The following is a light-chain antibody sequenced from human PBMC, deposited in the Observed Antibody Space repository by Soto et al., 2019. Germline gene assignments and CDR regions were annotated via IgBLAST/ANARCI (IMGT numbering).Light chain of an antibody. Sequence: DIQMTQSPSTLSASVGDRVTITCRASQDVSDFLAWYQHAPGKAPNLLIYGGYTLQSGVPSRFSGGGSGTEFSLTITGLQPEDSATYYCQYLNGVPTFTFGQGTRLEIK. V-gene: IGKV1-9*01. CDR3: QYLNGVPTFT. J-gene: IGKJ5*01. CDR2: GGY. CDR1: QDVSDF.